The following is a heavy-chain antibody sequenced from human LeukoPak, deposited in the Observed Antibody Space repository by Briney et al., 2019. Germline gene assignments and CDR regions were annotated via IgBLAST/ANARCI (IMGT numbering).Heavy chain of an antibody. V-gene: IGHV3-33*01. CDR3: ARDVKSLGYPTGGGFDY. J-gene: IGHJ4*02. Sequence: GRSLRLSCAASGFTFSSYGMHWVRQAPGKGLEWVAVIWYDGSNKYYADSVKGRFTISRDNSKNTLYLQMNSLRAEDTAVYYCARDVKSLGYPTGGGFDYWGQGTLVTVSS. D-gene: IGHD3-16*01. CDR2: IWYDGSNK. CDR1: GFTFSSYG.